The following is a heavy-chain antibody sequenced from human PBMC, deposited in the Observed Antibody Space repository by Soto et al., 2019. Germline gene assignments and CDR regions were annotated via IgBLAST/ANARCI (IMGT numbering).Heavy chain of an antibody. J-gene: IGHJ6*03. CDR1: GFTFSGSA. D-gene: IGHD6-25*01. Sequence: HPGGSLRLSCAASGFTFSGSAMHWVRQASGKGLEWVGRIRSKANSYATAYAASVKGRFTISRDDSKNTAYLQMNSLKTEDTAVYYCTSEAACCGYYYYYMDVWGKGTTVTVSS. V-gene: IGHV3-73*01. CDR3: TSEAACCGYYYYYMDV. CDR2: IRSKANSYAT.